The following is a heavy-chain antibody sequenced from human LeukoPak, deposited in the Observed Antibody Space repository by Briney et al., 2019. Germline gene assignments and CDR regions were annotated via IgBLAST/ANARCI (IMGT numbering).Heavy chain of an antibody. J-gene: IGHJ3*02. Sequence: GGSLRLSCAASGFTFSSYSMNWVRQAPGKGLEWVSSISSSSSYIYYADSVKGRFTISRDNAKNSPYLQMNSLRAEDTAVYYCARDRKLLLGAFDIWGQGTMVTVSS. D-gene: IGHD2-15*01. CDR1: GFTFSSYS. CDR2: ISSSSSYI. V-gene: IGHV3-21*01. CDR3: ARDRKLLLGAFDI.